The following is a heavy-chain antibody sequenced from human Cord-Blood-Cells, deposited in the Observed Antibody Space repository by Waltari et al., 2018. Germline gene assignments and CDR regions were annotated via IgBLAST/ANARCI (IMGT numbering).Heavy chain of an antibody. CDR3: ARGAGAVAGADY. D-gene: IGHD6-19*01. CDR2: MNPNSGNT. V-gene: IGHV1-8*01. J-gene: IGHJ4*02. Sequence: QVQLVQSGAAVKKPGASVKASCKASGYTFTSYDINWVRQATGQGLEGMGWMNPNSGNTGDPQKCHGGAPMTRNTSISTAYVELSSLRSEDSAVYYCARGAGAVAGADYWGQGTLVTVSS. CDR1: GYTFTSYD.